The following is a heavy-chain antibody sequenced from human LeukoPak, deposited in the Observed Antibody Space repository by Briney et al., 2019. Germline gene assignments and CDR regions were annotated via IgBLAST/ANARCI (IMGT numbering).Heavy chain of an antibody. CDR1: GFRFSSYV. CDR3: ARVDSGNYDY. CDR2: IDGSDGAS. J-gene: IGHJ4*02. Sequence: PGGSLRLSCAVSGFRFSSYVMSWVRQAPGKGLEYVSSIDGSDGASYYTDSVKGRFTISRDNSKNTLFLQMNSLRVEDTAVYYCARVDSGNYDYWGQGTLLTVSS. D-gene: IGHD1-26*01. V-gene: IGHV3-23*01.